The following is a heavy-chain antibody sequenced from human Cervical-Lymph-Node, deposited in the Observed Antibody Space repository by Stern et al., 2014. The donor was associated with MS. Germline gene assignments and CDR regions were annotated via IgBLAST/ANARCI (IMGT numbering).Heavy chain of an antibody. CDR3: ARHGALAGTDY. D-gene: IGHD6-19*01. CDR1: GYSFTTYW. V-gene: IGHV5-51*01. Sequence: EVQLVESGAEVKKPGESLKISCKGFGYSFTTYWIAWVRQMPGKGLGGMGIIYPGDSDTRYSPSFQGQVTFSADKSISTAYLQWTSLKASDTAVYYCARHGALAGTDYWGQGTLVTVSS. CDR2: IYPGDSDT. J-gene: IGHJ4*02.